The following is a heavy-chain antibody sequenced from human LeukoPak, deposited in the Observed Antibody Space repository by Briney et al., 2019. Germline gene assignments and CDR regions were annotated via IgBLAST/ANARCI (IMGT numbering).Heavy chain of an antibody. CDR3: AKDGIDIVVPQPGAFFDY. J-gene: IGHJ4*02. D-gene: IGHD2-2*01. V-gene: IGHV3-23*01. Sequence: GGSLRLSCAASGFTFSSYAMSWVRQAPGKGLEWVSAISGSGGSTYYADSVKGRFTISRDNSKNTLYLQMNSLRAEDTAVYYCAKDGIDIVVPQPGAFFDYWGQGTLVTVSS. CDR2: ISGSGGST. CDR1: GFTFSSYA.